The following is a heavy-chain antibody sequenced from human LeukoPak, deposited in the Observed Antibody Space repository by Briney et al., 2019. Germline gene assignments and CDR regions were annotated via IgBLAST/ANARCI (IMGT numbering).Heavy chain of an antibody. CDR3: AKQRRQWLVHSIDY. V-gene: IGHV3-23*01. Sequence: PGGSLRLSCAASGFTFSSYSMSWVRQAPGKGLEWVSSISGSDSSTHYADSVKGRFTFSRDNSKNTLYLQMNSLRADDTALYYCAKQRRQWLVHSIDYWGQGTLVTVSS. D-gene: IGHD6-19*01. J-gene: IGHJ4*02. CDR2: ISGSDSST. CDR1: GFTFSSYS.